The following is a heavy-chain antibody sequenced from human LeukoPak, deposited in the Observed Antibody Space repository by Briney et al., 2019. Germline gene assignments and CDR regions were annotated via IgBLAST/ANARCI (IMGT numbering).Heavy chain of an antibody. CDR1: GFTFSDYY. V-gene: IGHV3-11*04. J-gene: IGHJ5*02. D-gene: IGHD6-19*01. CDR3: AKDLSSGWYGSGWFDP. CDR2: ISSSGSTI. Sequence: GGSLRLSCAASGFTFSDYYMSWIRQAPGKGLEWVSYISSSGSTIYYADSVKGRFTISRDNAKSSLYLQMNSLRAEDTAVYYCAKDLSSGWYGSGWFDPWGQGTLVTVSS.